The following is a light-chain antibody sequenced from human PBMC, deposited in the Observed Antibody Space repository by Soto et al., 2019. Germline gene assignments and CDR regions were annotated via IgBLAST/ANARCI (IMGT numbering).Light chain of an antibody. Sequence: EIVLTQSPGTLSLSPGERATLSCRASQSVSSSYLAWYQQKPGQAPRLLMSAASSRATGIPDRFSGSGSGTDFTLTISRLEGEDFAVYYCQQSSSSPITFGQGTRLEIK. J-gene: IGKJ5*01. V-gene: IGKV3-20*01. CDR3: QQSSSSPIT. CDR1: QSVSSSY. CDR2: AAS.